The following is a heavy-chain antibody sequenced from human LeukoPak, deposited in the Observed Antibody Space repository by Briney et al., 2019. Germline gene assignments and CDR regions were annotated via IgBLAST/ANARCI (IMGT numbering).Heavy chain of an antibody. V-gene: IGHV3-30*18. CDR3: AKVWVRYTPLGYFQH. D-gene: IGHD5-18*01. Sequence: PGGSLRLSCAASGFTFSSYGMHWVRQAPGKGLEGVAAISYDGSNKYYADSVKGRFTISRDNSKNTLYLQMNSLRAEDTAVYYCAKVWVRYTPLGYFQHWGQGTLVTVSS. CDR1: GFTFSSYG. CDR2: ISYDGSNK. J-gene: IGHJ1*01.